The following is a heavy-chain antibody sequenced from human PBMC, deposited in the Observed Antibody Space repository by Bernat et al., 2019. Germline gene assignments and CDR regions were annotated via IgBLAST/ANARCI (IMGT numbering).Heavy chain of an antibody. CDR1: GFTFSSYA. D-gene: IGHD3-22*01. V-gene: IGHV3-23*01. CDR3: AKDTFPCTMIVVVITPDD. J-gene: IGHJ4*02. Sequence: EVQLLESGGGLVQPGGSLRLSCAASGFTFSSYAMSRVRQAPGKVLAWVSATSGSGGSTYCAEAGKGRYTISRDNSKNTLYLQKNSLRAADTAVYYCAKDTFPCTMIVVVITPDDWGQGGEVSVSS. CDR2: TSGSGGST.